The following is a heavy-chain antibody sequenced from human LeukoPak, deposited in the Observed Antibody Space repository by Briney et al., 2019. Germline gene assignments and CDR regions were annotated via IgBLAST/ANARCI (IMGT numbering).Heavy chain of an antibody. V-gene: IGHV1-2*02. D-gene: IGHD3-22*01. CDR2: INPNSGGT. Sequence: ASVKVSCKASGYTFTGYYMHWVRQAPGQGLEWMGWINPNSGGTNYAQKFQGRVTMARDTSISTAYMELSRLRSDDTAVYYCASLHYYDSSGYYPIDYFDYWGQGTLVTVSS. CDR1: GYTFTGYY. J-gene: IGHJ4*02. CDR3: ASLHYYDSSGYYPIDYFDY.